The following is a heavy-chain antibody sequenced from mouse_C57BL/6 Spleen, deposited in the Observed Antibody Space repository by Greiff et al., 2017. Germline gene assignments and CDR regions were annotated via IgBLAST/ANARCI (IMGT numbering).Heavy chain of an antibody. CDR1: GFTFSDYY. J-gene: IGHJ2*01. V-gene: IGHV5-16*01. Sequence: EVQLVESEGGLVQPGSSMKLSCTASGFTFSDYYMAWVRQVPEKGLEWVANINYDGSSTYYLDSLKSRFIISRDNAKNILYLQMSSLKSEDTATYYCARDQLAYFDYWGQGTTLTVSS. CDR2: INYDGSST. CDR3: ARDQLAYFDY. D-gene: IGHD4-1*02.